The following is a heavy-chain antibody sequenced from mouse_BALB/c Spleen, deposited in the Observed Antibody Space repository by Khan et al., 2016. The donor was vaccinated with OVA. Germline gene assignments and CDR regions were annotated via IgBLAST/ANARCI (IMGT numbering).Heavy chain of an antibody. CDR3: ARPPYFSYVMVF. D-gene: IGHD2-10*01. CDR1: GYTFTNYG. Sequence: QIQLVQSGPELKKPGETVKISCKASGYTFTNYGMNWVKQAPGKGLKWMGWINTYTGEPTYADDFTGRFAFSLDTSASTAYLQINNLKNEDTATYFCARPPYFSYVMVFWGQGTSSTVSS. J-gene: IGHJ4*01. CDR2: INTYTGEP. V-gene: IGHV9-3-1*01.